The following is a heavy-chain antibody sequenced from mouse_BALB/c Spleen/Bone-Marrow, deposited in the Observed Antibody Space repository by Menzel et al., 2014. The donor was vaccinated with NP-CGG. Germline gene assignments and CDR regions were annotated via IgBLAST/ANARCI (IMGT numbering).Heavy chain of an antibody. J-gene: IGHJ2*01. CDR1: GYTFSSYW. CDR2: ILPGSGCT. Sequence: QVQLQQSGAELMKPGASVKISCKATGYTFSSYWIEWVKQRPGHGLEWIGEILPGSGCTNYNEKFKGKATFTADTSSNRASMELSGLKSEDSAVYYCAREGYFDYWGPGTTLTVSS. V-gene: IGHV1-9*01. CDR3: AREGYFDY.